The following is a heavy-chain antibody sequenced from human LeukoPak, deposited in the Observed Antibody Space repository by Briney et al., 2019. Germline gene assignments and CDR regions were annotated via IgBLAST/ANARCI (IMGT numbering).Heavy chain of an antibody. D-gene: IGHD3-10*01. CDR2: INHSGST. CDR1: GGSISSYY. V-gene: IGHV4-34*01. CDR3: ARGHRITMVRGVPPGY. J-gene: IGHJ4*02. Sequence: ASETLSLTCTVSGGSISSYYWSWIRQPPGKGLEWIGEINHSGSTNYNPSLKSRVTISVDTSKNQFSLKLSSVTAADTAVYYCARGHRITMVRGVPPGYWGQGTLVTVSS.